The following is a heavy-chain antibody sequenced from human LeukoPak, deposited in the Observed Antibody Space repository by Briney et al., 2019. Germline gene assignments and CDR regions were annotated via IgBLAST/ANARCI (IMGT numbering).Heavy chain of an antibody. CDR3: ARGFEDIVVVVAATQSWFDP. CDR1: GGSFSGYY. D-gene: IGHD2-15*01. J-gene: IGHJ5*02. Sequence: SETLSLTCAVYGGSFSGYYWSWIRQPPGKGLEWIGEINHSGSTNYNPSLKSRVTISVDTSKNQFSLKLSSVAAADTAVYYCARGFEDIVVVVAATQSWFDPWGQGTLVTVSS. CDR2: INHSGST. V-gene: IGHV4-34*01.